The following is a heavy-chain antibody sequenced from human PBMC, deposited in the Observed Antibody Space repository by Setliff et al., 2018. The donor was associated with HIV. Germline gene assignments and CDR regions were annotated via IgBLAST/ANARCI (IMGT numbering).Heavy chain of an antibody. J-gene: IGHJ4*02. CDR2: VTHSGRT. D-gene: IGHD6-19*01. V-gene: IGHV4-34*01. CDR3: ARGVRDNSGWSSYYFDY. Sequence: SETLSLTCAVYGGSFSSYYWSWIRQPPGKGLEWIGEVTHSGRTNYNPSLESRVTTSVDTSKKQFSLRLTSVTAADTAVYYCARGVRDNSGWSSYYFDYWGQGTLVTVAS. CDR1: GGSFSSYY.